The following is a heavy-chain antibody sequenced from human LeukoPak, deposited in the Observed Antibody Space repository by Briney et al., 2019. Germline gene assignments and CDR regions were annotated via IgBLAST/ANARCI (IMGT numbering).Heavy chain of an antibody. CDR1: GFTFSSYS. V-gene: IGHV3-48*02. D-gene: IGHD2-15*01. CDR2: ISSSSSTI. J-gene: IGHJ4*02. Sequence: GGSLRLSCAASGFTFSSYSMNWVRQAPGKGLEWVSYISSSSSTIYYTDSVKGRFTISGDNAKNSLYLQMNSLRDEDTAVYYCARDVYCSGGSCYSAFDYWGQGTLVTVSS. CDR3: ARDVYCSGGSCYSAFDY.